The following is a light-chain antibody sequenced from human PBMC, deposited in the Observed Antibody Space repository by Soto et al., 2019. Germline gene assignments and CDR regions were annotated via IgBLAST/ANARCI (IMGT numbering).Light chain of an antibody. Sequence: QSALTQPASVSGSPGQSITISCTGTSSDVGGYNYVSWYQQHPGKAPKLMIYEVSNRPSGVSNRFSGCKSGNTASLTISGLQAEDEADYYCSSYTSSSTPVVFGGGTKLTFL. CDR3: SSYTSSSTPVV. V-gene: IGLV2-14*01. J-gene: IGLJ2*01. CDR2: EVS. CDR1: SSDVGGYNY.